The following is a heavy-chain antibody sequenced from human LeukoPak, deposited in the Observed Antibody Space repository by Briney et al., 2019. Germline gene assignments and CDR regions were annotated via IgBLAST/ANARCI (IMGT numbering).Heavy chain of an antibody. CDR2: ISAYNGNT. J-gene: IGHJ6*03. CDR1: GYTFTSYG. CDR3: ARDYRKIKDLVVVPAAIGGYMDV. V-gene: IGHV1-18*01. D-gene: IGHD2-2*01. Sequence: ASVKVSCKASGYTFTSYGISWVRQAPGQGLEWMGWISAYNGNTNYAQKLQGRVTMTTDTSTSTAYMELRSLRSDDTAVYYRARDYRKIKDLVVVPAAIGGYMDVWGKGTTVTVSS.